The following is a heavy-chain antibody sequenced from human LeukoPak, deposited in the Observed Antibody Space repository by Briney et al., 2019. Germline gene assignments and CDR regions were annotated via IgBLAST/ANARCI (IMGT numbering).Heavy chain of an antibody. J-gene: IGHJ5*02. V-gene: IGHV4-30-4*01. Sequence: ASQTLSLTCTVSGGPISSGDYYWSWIRQPPGKGLEWIGYIYYSGSTYYNPSLKSRVTISVDTSKNQFSLKLSSVTAADTAVYYCVVAAPYNWFDPWGQGTLVTVSS. CDR3: VVAAPYNWFDP. CDR1: GGPISSGDYY. D-gene: IGHD2-15*01. CDR2: IYYSGST.